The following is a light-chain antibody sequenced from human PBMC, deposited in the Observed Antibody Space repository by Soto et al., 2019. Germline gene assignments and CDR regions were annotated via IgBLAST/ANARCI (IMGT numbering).Light chain of an antibody. CDR1: SSNIGAGYD. CDR2: GNS. J-gene: IGLJ2*01. Sequence: QSVLTQPPSVSGAPGQRVTISCTGSSSNIGAGYDVHWYQQLPGTAPKLLIYGNSNRPSGVPDRFSGSKSGTSASLAITGLQAEDEADYYCQSYDSSLSGPVFGGGTK. CDR3: QSYDSSLSGPV. V-gene: IGLV1-40*01.